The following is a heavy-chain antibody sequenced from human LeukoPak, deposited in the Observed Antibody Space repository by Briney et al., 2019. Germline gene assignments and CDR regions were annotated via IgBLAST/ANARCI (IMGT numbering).Heavy chain of an antibody. D-gene: IGHD3-9*01. V-gene: IGHV3-30-3*01. CDR1: GFTFSSYA. CDR3: ARMGDILTGGMDV. J-gene: IGHJ6*02. Sequence: GGSLRLSCAASGFTFSSYAMHWVRQAPGKGLEWVAVISYDGSNKYYADSVKGRFTISRDNSKNTLYLQMNSLRAEDTAVYYCARMGDILTGGMDVWGQGTTVTVSS. CDR2: ISYDGSNK.